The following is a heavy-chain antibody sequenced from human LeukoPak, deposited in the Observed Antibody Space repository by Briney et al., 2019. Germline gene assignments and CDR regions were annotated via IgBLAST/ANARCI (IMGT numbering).Heavy chain of an antibody. CDR2: IKQDGSEK. Sequence: GGSLRLSCAASGFTFSACWMSWVRQAPGKGLEWVATIKQDGSEKYYVDSVKGRFTISRDNAKNSLYLQMNSLRAEDTAVYYCARDRSTDFWSGYYTNYFDYWGQGTLLTVSS. V-gene: IGHV3-7*01. J-gene: IGHJ4*02. CDR1: GFTFSACW. CDR3: ARDRSTDFWSGYYTNYFDY. D-gene: IGHD3-3*01.